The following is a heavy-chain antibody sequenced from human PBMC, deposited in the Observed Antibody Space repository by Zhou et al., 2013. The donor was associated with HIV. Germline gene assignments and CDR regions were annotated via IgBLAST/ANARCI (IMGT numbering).Heavy chain of an antibody. CDR1: GAPFSSFA. J-gene: IGHJ4*02. CDR2: IIPILGTP. Sequence: QVQLVQSGAEVKKPGSSVKVSCKTSGAPFSSFAFNWMRQAPGQGLEWVGGIIPILGTPNYAQKFLGRVAISADEPSATVYLELSGLRSGDTAVYYCARLTSTWDGEIVSWGQGTLVAVSS. V-gene: IGHV1-69*11. D-gene: IGHD3-10*01. CDR3: ARLTSTWDGEIVS.